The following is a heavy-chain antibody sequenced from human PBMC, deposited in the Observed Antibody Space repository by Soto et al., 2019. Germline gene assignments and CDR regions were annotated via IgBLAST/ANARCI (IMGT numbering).Heavy chain of an antibody. CDR2: ISGGGYV. D-gene: IGHD3-3*01. Sequence: GGSLRLSCEASGFTFSSYGMNWVRQGPGKGLEWLSTISGGGYVYYADSVKGRFTISRDNSKNTVYLQMNSLRAEDTAFYYCARLRSGYFTGFDFWGLGTLVTVSS. CDR1: GFTFSSYG. CDR3: ARLRSGYFTGFDF. J-gene: IGHJ4*02. V-gene: IGHV3-23*01.